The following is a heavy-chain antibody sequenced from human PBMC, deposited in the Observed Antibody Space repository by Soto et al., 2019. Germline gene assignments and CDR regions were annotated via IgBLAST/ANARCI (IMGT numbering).Heavy chain of an antibody. Sequence: PGGSLRLSCAASGFTFSSYSMNWVRQAPGKGLEWVSSISSSSSYIYYADSVKGRFTISRDNAKNSLYLQMNSLRAEDTAVYYCARGYCSSTSCYQNGDYWGQGTLVTVSS. J-gene: IGHJ4*02. CDR2: ISSSSSYI. CDR3: ARGYCSSTSCYQNGDY. CDR1: GFTFSSYS. V-gene: IGHV3-21*01. D-gene: IGHD2-2*01.